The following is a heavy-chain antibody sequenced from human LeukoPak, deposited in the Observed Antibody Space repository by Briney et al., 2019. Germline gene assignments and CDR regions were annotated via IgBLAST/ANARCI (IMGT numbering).Heavy chain of an antibody. Sequence: GGSLRLSCAASGFTFSSYAMSWVRQAPGKGLEWVSGISGSGGSTYYADSVKGRFTISRDNSKNTLYLQMNSLRAEDTAVYYCAKDGSWYSSSPNWFDPWGQGTLVTVSS. V-gene: IGHV3-23*01. CDR1: GFTFSSYA. D-gene: IGHD6-19*01. J-gene: IGHJ5*02. CDR2: ISGSGGST. CDR3: AKDGSWYSSSPNWFDP.